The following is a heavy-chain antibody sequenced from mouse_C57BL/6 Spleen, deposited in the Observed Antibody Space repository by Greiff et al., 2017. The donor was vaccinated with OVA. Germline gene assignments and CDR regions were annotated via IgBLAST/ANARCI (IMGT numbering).Heavy chain of an antibody. CDR3: ARQANSYYFDY. D-gene: IGHD3-2*02. CDR2: IHPNSGST. V-gene: IGHV1-64*01. J-gene: IGHJ2*01. Sequence: QVQLQQSGAELVKPGASVKLSCKASGYTFTSYWMHWVKQRPGQGLEWIGMIHPNSGSTNYNEKFKSKATLTVDKSSSTAYMQLSSLTSEDSAVYYCARQANSYYFDYWGQGTTLTVSS. CDR1: GYTFTSYW.